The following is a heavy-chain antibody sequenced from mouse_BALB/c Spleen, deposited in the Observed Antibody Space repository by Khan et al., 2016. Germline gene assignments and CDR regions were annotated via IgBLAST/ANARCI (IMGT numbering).Heavy chain of an antibody. CDR1: GFTFNTYA. Sequence: EVQLQESGGGLVQPKGSLKLSCAASGFTFNTYAMNWVRQAPGKGLEWVARIRSKSNNYATYYADSVKDRFTISRDDSQSMLYLQMNNLKTEDTAMYYCVGYDYDYWGQGTSVTVSS. CDR3: VGYDYDY. D-gene: IGHD2-4*01. V-gene: IGHV10-1*02. CDR2: IRSKSNNYAT. J-gene: IGHJ4*01.